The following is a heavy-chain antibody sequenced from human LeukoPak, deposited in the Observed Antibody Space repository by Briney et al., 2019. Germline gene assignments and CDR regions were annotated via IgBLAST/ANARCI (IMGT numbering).Heavy chain of an antibody. J-gene: IGHJ4*02. D-gene: IGHD2-15*01. V-gene: IGHV1-69*05. CDR3: ARSAAASSFHTQDY. Sequence: SVKVSCKASGGTFSSYAVSWVRQAPGQGLEWMGGIIPIFGTANYAQKFQGRVTITTDESTSTAYMELSSLGSEDTAVYYCARSAAASSFHTQDYWGQGTLVTVSS. CDR2: IIPIFGTA. CDR1: GGTFSSYA.